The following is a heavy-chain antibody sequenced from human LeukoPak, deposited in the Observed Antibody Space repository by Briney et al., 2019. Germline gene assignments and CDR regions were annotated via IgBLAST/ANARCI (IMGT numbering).Heavy chain of an antibody. V-gene: IGHV3-33*06. D-gene: IGHD4-17*01. CDR3: AKDASDFGDSYFDH. CDR2: LWFDGSHE. CDR1: GFTFSDYA. J-gene: IGHJ4*02. Sequence: GGSLRLSCSASGFTFSDYAMHWVRQAPGKGLEWVAALWFDGSHEYYADSVKGRFTISRDNFKNTLFMEMNALTAGDTAIYYCAKDASDFGDSYFDHWGQGTPVTVSS.